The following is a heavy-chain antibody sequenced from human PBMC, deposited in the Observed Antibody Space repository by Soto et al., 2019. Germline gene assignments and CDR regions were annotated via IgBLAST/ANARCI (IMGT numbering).Heavy chain of an antibody. V-gene: IGHV3-30-3*01. Sequence: GGSLRLSCAASGFTFSSYAMHWVRQAPGKGLEWVAVISYDGSNKYYADSVKGRLTISRDNSKNTLYLQMNSLRAEDTAVYYCARPAAAGMGYYYGMDVWGQGTTVTVSS. J-gene: IGHJ6*02. CDR1: GFTFSSYA. D-gene: IGHD6-13*01. CDR3: ARPAAAGMGYYYGMDV. CDR2: ISYDGSNK.